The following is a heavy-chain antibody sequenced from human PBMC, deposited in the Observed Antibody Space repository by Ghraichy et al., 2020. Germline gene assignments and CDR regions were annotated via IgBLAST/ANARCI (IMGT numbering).Heavy chain of an antibody. D-gene: IGHD2-8*01. CDR1: GFTFSSYS. V-gene: IGHV3-21*01. Sequence: GGSLRLSCAASGFTFSSYSMNWVRQAPGKGLEWVSSISSSSSYIYYADSVKGRFTISRDNAKNSLYLQMNSLRAEDTAVYYCARDVLSYGGFDYWGQGTLVTVSS. CDR3: ARDVLSYGGFDY. CDR2: ISSSSSYI. J-gene: IGHJ4*02.